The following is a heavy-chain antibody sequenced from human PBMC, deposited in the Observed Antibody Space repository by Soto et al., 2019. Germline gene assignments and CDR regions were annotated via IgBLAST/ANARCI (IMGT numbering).Heavy chain of an antibody. J-gene: IGHJ6*02. V-gene: IGHV4-59*08. CDR3: ARHKAPYDILTGYYFPNYYNHYAMDV. CDR1: GGSISSYY. CDR2: IYYSGST. D-gene: IGHD3-9*01. Sequence: SETLSLTCTVSGGSISSYYWSWILQPPGKGLEWIGYIYYSGSTNYNPSLKSRVTISVDTSKNQFSLKLSSVTAADTAVYYCARHKAPYDILTGYYFPNYYNHYAMDVWGQGTTVT.